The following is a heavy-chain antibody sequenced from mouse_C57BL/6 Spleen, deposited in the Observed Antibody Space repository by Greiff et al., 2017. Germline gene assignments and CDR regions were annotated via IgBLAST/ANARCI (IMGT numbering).Heavy chain of an antibody. CDR3: ARKGGYDGYAMDY. D-gene: IGHD2-2*01. CDR1: GYTFTSYW. J-gene: IGHJ4*01. Sequence: VQLQQPGAELVKPGASVKLSCKASGYTFTSYWMHWVKQRPGQGLEWIGMIHPNSGSTNYNEKFKSKATLTVDKSSSTAYMQLSSLTSEDSAVDYCARKGGYDGYAMDYWGQGTSVTVSS. V-gene: IGHV1-64*01. CDR2: IHPNSGST.